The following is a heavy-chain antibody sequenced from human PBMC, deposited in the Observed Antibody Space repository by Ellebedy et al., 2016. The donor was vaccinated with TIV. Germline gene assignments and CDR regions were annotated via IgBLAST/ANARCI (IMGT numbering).Heavy chain of an antibody. J-gene: IGHJ4*02. D-gene: IGHD3-22*01. Sequence: ASVKVSXXASGGTFSSYAISWVRQAPGQGLEWMGWINPNSGGTNYAQKFQGRVTMTRDTSISTAYMELSRLRSDDTAVYYCARVSSDKHLDYWGQGTLVTVSS. CDR3: ARVSSDKHLDY. CDR2: INPNSGGT. CDR1: GGTFSSYA. V-gene: IGHV1-2*02.